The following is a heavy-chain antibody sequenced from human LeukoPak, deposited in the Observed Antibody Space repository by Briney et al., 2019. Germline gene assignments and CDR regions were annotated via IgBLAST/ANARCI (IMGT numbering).Heavy chain of an antibody. CDR1: GGTFSSYA. V-gene: IGHV1-69*05. Sequence: SVKVSCKASGGTFSSYAISWVRQAPGQGLEWMGGIIPIFGTANYAQKFQGRVTITTDESTSTAYMELSSLRSEDTAVYYCAGAATGYCSSTSCYGSSYYYYMDVWGKGTTVTVSS. J-gene: IGHJ6*03. CDR3: AGAATGYCSSTSCYGSSYYYYMDV. D-gene: IGHD2-2*01. CDR2: IIPIFGTA.